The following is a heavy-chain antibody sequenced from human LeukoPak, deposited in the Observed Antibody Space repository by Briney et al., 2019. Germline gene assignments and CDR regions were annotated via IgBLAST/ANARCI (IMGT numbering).Heavy chain of an antibody. D-gene: IGHD5-12*01. V-gene: IGHV3-33*08. Sequence: GGSLRLSCAASGFTVSSNYMSWVRQAPGKGLEWVAVIWYDGSNKYYADSVKGRFTISRDNSKNTLYLQMNSLRAEDTAVYYCARDNRGYSGYGSGDDAFDIWGQGTMVTVSS. CDR1: GFTVSSNY. CDR3: ARDNRGYSGYGSGDDAFDI. J-gene: IGHJ3*02. CDR2: IWYDGSNK.